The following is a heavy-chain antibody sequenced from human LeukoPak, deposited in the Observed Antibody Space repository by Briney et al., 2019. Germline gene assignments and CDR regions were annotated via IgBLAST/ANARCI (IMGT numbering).Heavy chain of an antibody. CDR1: GFTFSSYA. CDR2: ISSNGGST. D-gene: IGHD4-17*01. V-gene: IGHV3-64*01. CDR3: ARADYDRAIDY. J-gene: IGHJ4*02. Sequence: GGSLRLSCAASGFTFSSYAMHWVRQAPGKGLEYVSAISSNGGSTYYANSVKGRFTISRDNSKNTLYLQMGSLRAEDMAVYYCARADYDRAIDYWGQGTLVTVSS.